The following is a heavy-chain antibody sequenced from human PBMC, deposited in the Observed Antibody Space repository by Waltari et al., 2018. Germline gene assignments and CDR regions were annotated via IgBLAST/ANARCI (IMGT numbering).Heavy chain of an antibody. D-gene: IGHD5-12*01. Sequence: QVQLQESGPGLVKPSATLSLTCTVSRGPISIYHWSWIRQPAGRGLEWIGRFYPSGTTNYNPSLSSRVTMSVDASKNLFSLRLSSVTAADTAVYYCARRYNGHDYSYFDYWGQGTLVTVSS. V-gene: IGHV4-4*07. CDR2: FYPSGTT. CDR3: ARRYNGHDYSYFDY. CDR1: RGPISIYH. J-gene: IGHJ4*02.